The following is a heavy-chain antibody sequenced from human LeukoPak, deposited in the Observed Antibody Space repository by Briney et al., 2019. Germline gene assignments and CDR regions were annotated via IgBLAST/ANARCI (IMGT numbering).Heavy chain of an antibody. CDR3: AKDGLPLAATLLLYYFDY. Sequence: GGSLRLSCAASGFTVSSNYMSWVRQAPGKGLEWVSVIYSGGSTYYADSVKGRFTISRDNAKNSLYLQMNSLRAEDTALYYCAKDGLPLAATLLLYYFDYWGQGTLVTVSS. D-gene: IGHD2-15*01. CDR1: GFTVSSNY. J-gene: IGHJ4*02. V-gene: IGHV3-53*05. CDR2: IYSGGST.